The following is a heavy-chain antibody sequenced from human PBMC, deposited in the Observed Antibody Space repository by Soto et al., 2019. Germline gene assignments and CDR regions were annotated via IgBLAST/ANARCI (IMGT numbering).Heavy chain of an antibody. V-gene: IGHV4-59*01. CDR1: GGSISSYY. Sequence: SETLSLTCTVSGGSISSYYWSWIRQPPGKGLEWIGYIYYSGSTNYNPSLKSRVTISVDTSKNQFSLKLSSVTAADTAVYYCASEDIVVVPAATRGAFDIWGQGTMVTVSS. J-gene: IGHJ3*02. CDR3: ASEDIVVVPAATRGAFDI. CDR2: IYYSGST. D-gene: IGHD2-2*01.